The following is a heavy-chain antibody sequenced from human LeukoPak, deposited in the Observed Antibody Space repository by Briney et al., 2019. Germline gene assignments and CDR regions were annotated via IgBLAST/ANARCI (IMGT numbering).Heavy chain of an antibody. Sequence: ASVKVSCKASGGTFSSYAISWVRQAPGQGLEWMGGIIPIFGTANYAQKFQGRVTITANKSTSTAYMELSSLRSEDTAVYYCASGYYGDYVIFDYWGQGTLVTVSS. CDR1: GGTFSSYA. D-gene: IGHD4-17*01. CDR3: ASGYYGDYVIFDY. J-gene: IGHJ4*02. V-gene: IGHV1-69*06. CDR2: IIPIFGTA.